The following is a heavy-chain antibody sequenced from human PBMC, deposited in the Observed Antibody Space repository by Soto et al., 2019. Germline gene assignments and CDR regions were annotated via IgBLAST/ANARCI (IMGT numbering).Heavy chain of an antibody. J-gene: IGHJ6*02. Sequence: SVKVSCKASGGTFSSYAISWVRQAPGQGLEWMGGIIPIFGTANYAQKFQGRVTITADESTSTAYMELSSLRSEDTAVYYCARGTTEMYYYYYGMDVWGQGTTVTVSS. V-gene: IGHV1-69*13. CDR1: GGTFSSYA. D-gene: IGHD1-7*01. CDR3: ARGTTEMYYYYYGMDV. CDR2: IIPIFGTA.